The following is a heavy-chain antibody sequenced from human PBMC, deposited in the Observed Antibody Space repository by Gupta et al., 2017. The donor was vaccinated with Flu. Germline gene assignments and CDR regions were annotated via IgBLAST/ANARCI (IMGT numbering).Heavy chain of an antibody. J-gene: IGHJ4*02. CDR3: ARQIFGVAPADY. CDR2: IYPTDSTT. V-gene: IGHV5-51*01. CDR1: GYSFANYW. D-gene: IGHD3-3*01. Sequence: DVQLVQSGTEVKKPGESLKISCQGSGYSFANYWIGWVRQMPGKGLAWMGIIYPTDSTTRYSPSFQGQVTISADRSTSTAYLLWSSLKASDTAIYYCARQIFGVAPADYWGQGTLVTVSS.